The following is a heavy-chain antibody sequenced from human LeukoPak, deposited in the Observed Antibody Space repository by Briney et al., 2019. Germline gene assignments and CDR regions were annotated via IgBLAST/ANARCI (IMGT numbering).Heavy chain of an antibody. V-gene: IGHV3-21*05. CDR1: GFTFSSYA. D-gene: IGHD1-7*01. Sequence: PGGSLRLSCAASGFTFSSYAMSWVRQAPGKGLEWVSYISGSGTIMYYADSVKGRFTISRDNAKNSLFLQMNSLRAEDTAVYYCARGWWNYVSWGQGTLVTVSS. CDR3: ARGWWNYVS. CDR2: ISGSGTIM. J-gene: IGHJ4*02.